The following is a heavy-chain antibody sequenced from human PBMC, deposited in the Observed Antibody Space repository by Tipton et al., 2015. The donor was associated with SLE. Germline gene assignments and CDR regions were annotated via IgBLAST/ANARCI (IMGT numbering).Heavy chain of an antibody. Sequence: SLRLSCAASGFTFSNYWMTWVRQAPGKGLVWLSRINSDGSNTVYADSVKGRFTISRDNTKTTLYLQMNSLRAEDTAVYYCARATLGATSGFDYWGQGALVTVSS. D-gene: IGHD1-26*01. CDR3: ARATLGATSGFDY. J-gene: IGHJ4*02. CDR1: GFTFSNYW. V-gene: IGHV3-74*01. CDR2: INSDGSNT.